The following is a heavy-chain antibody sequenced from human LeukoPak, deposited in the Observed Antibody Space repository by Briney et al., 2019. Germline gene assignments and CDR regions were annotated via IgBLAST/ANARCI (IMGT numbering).Heavy chain of an antibody. CDR2: ISAYNGNT. D-gene: IGHD3-10*01. Sequence: ASVKVSCKASGYTFTSYGISWVRQAPGQGLEWMGWISAYNGNTNYAQKLQGRVTMTTDTSTSTAYMELRSLRSDDTAVYYCARGLRGDGSGSYYFDYWGQGTLVTVSS. CDR1: GYTFTSYG. V-gene: IGHV1-18*01. J-gene: IGHJ4*02. CDR3: ARGLRGDGSGSYYFDY.